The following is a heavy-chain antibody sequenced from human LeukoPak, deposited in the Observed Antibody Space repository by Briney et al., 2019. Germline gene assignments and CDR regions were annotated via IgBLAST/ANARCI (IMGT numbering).Heavy chain of an antibody. CDR1: GYTFTFFY. CDR3: ARDDGDYLLGFDF. D-gene: IGHD4-17*01. J-gene: IGHJ4*02. Sequence: ASVKVSCNTSGYTFTFFYVHWLRHSPGQGLEWMGWIRPGSGDINYAQKFRDRVTVTSDTSTTTAYMEVNKLTSDDTAVYYCARDDGDYLLGFDFWGQGTLVTVSS. CDR2: IRPGSGDI. V-gene: IGHV1-2*02.